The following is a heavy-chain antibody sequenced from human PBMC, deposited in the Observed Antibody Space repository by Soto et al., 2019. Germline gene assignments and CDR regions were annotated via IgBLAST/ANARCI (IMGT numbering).Heavy chain of an antibody. J-gene: IGHJ3*01. CDR3: ARGQRLEYGAFDV. CDR1: GGSISNYY. D-gene: IGHD6-25*01. V-gene: IGHV4-59*01. Sequence: SETLSLTCTVSGGSISNYYWSWIRQPPGKGLEWIGYVYYSGSTNYNPSLKSRVTISVDTSKNQFSLKLSSVTAADTAVYFCARGQRLEYGAFDVWGQGTMVTVSS. CDR2: VYYSGST.